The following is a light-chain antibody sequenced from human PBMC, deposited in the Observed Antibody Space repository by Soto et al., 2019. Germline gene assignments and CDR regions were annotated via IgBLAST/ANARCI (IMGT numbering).Light chain of an antibody. V-gene: IGKV3-11*01. Sequence: EIVLTQSPATLSLSPGERGALSCRASQSVGSHLAWYQQKPGQAPRLLIYDTSNRATGIPVRFSGSGSETDFTLTISSLETEDFATYYCQQRTNSPPWTFGQGTRVELK. CDR2: DTS. J-gene: IGKJ1*01. CDR1: QSVGSH. CDR3: QQRTNSPPWT.